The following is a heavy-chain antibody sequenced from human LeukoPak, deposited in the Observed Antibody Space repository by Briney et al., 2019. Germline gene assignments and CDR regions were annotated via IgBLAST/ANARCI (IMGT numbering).Heavy chain of an antibody. V-gene: IGHV4-39*01. CDR2: SDYTGSK. J-gene: IGHJ4*02. Sequence: PSETLSLTCTVSGGSISRSGYYWAWIRQPPGKGLEWIAGSDYTGSKTYNPSLKSRVTVSVDTSKNQFFLKLTSVTAADTAVYYCAKDFGDFRTDYWGQGTLVTVSS. CDR1: GGSISRSGYY. CDR3: AKDFGDFRTDY. D-gene: IGHD4-17*01.